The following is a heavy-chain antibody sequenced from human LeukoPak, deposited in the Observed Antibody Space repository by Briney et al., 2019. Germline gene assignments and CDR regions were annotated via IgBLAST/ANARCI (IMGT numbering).Heavy chain of an antibody. D-gene: IGHD3-22*01. J-gene: IGHJ4*02. CDR1: GFTFSSYG. CDR3: ARDPGQISMIVVVDY. CDR2: IWYDGSNK. Sequence: PGRSLRLSCAASGFTFSSYGMHWVRQAPGKGLEWVAVIWYDGSNKYYADSVKGRFTISRDNSKNALYLQMNSLRAEDTAVYYCARDPGQISMIVVVDYWGQGTLVTVSS. V-gene: IGHV3-33*01.